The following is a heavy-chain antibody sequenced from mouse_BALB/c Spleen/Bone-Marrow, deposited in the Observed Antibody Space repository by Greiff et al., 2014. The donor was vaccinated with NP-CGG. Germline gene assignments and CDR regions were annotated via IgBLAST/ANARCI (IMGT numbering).Heavy chain of an antibody. J-gene: IGHJ3*01. Sequence: QVQLKESGAEVVRPGTSVKVSCKAPGYDFTSYLIEWIKQRPGQGLEWIGVINPGSGGSNYNEKFTGKATLTVDKSSSTAYMQLSSLTSDDSAVYFCARNANWLFTYWGQGTLVTVSA. CDR3: ARNANWLFTY. CDR1: GYDFTSYL. D-gene: IGHD4-1*01. V-gene: IGHV1-54*01. CDR2: INPGSGGS.